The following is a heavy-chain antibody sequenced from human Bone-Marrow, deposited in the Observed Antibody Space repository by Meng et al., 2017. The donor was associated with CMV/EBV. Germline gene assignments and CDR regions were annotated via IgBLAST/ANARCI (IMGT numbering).Heavy chain of an antibody. D-gene: IGHD2/OR15-2a*01. CDR2: ISSSGSTI. CDR3: ARRPLYDHGMDV. CDR1: GFTFSDYY. V-gene: IGHV3-11*04. Sequence: GESLKISCAASGFTFSDYYMSWIRQAPGKGLEWVSYISSSGSTIYYADSVKGRFTISRYNARNSLFLQMNSLTVGDTAVYYCARRPLYDHGMDVWGQGTTVTVSS. J-gene: IGHJ6*02.